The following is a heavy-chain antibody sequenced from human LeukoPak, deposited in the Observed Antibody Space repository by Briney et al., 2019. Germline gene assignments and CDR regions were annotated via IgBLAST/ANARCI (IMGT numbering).Heavy chain of an antibody. CDR1: GGTFSSYA. Sequence: SVKVSCKASGGTFSSYATSWVRQAPGQGLEWMGGIIPIFGTANYAQKFQGRVTITADESTSTAYMELSSLRSEDTAVHYCARGRFLEWLLYHPTFDYWGQGTLVTVSS. CDR3: ARGRFLEWLLYHPTFDY. CDR2: IIPIFGTA. D-gene: IGHD3-3*01. J-gene: IGHJ4*02. V-gene: IGHV1-69*01.